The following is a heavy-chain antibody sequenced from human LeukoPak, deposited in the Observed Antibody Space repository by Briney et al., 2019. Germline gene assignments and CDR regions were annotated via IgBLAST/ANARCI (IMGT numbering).Heavy chain of an antibody. V-gene: IGHV4-34*01. CDR3: ARGQWRVGDAFDV. CDR1: GGSFSNYY. D-gene: IGHD6-19*01. Sequence: TSETLSLTCAVYGGSFSNYYWSWIRQPPGKGLEWIGEINHSGSTNYNPSLKSRVTISVDTSKNQFSLTLSSVTAADTAVYYCARGQWRVGDAFDVWGQGTMVTVSS. J-gene: IGHJ3*01. CDR2: INHSGST.